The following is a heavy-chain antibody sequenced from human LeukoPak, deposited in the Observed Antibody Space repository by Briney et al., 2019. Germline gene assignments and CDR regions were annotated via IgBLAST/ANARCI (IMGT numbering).Heavy chain of an antibody. CDR1: GYSFISYW. D-gene: IGHD3-10*01. J-gene: IGHJ3*02. V-gene: IGHV5-51*01. Sequence: GESSKISCKASGYSFISYWIGWVRQMPGKGLEWMGIIYRGDSDTRYSPSFQGQVTVSADKSITTAYLQWNSLKASDTAMYYCARLNYYGSGSYHKNGFDIWGQGTMVTVSS. CDR2: IYRGDSDT. CDR3: ARLNYYGSGSYHKNGFDI.